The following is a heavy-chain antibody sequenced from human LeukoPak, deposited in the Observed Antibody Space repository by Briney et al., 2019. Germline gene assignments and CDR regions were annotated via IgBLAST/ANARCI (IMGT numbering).Heavy chain of an antibody. CDR3: TRAGQAYGWDH. J-gene: IGHJ4*02. V-gene: IGHV3-74*01. Sequence: GGSLRLSCAASGFTFSNYWMHWVRQAPGKGLVWVSRINGDGSRTIYADSVKGRFTISRDNAKNTLYLQMNSLRVDDTAVYYCTRAGQAYGWDHSGQGNLVTVSS. D-gene: IGHD6-19*01. CDR2: INGDGSRT. CDR1: GFTFSNYW.